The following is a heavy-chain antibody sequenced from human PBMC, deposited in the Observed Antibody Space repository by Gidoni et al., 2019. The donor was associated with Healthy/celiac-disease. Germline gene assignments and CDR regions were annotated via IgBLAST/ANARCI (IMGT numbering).Heavy chain of an antibody. CDR2: IKSKTDGGTT. Sequence: EVQLVESGGGLVKPGGSLRLSCAASGFTFSNAWMNWVRQDPGKGLEWVGRIKSKTDGGTTDYAAPVKGRFTISRDDSKNTLYLQMNSLKTEDTAVYYCTTLPAPIVGPRNYYYYGMDVWGQGTTVTVSS. CDR1: GFTFSNAW. J-gene: IGHJ6*02. V-gene: IGHV3-15*07. CDR3: TTLPAPIVGPRNYYYYGMDV. D-gene: IGHD1-26*01.